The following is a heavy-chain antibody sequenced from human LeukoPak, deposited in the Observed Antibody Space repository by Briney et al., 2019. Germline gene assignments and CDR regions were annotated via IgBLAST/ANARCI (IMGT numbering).Heavy chain of an antibody. CDR1: GFTFSSYW. D-gene: IGHD3-16*01. CDR3: ARGKGHVFNT. Sequence: PGGSLRLSCAASGFTFSSYWMHWVRQAPGKGLVWVSSIKSDGSSTSYADSVKGRLTISRDNARNTLYLQMNSLRTEDTAVYYCARGKGHVFNTGAKGKMVPVS. CDR2: IKSDGSST. J-gene: IGHJ3*02. V-gene: IGHV3-74*01.